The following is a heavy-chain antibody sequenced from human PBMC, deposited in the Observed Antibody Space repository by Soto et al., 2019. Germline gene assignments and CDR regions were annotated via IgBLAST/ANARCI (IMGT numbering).Heavy chain of an antibody. Sequence: PSGTLSLTFAVYGGSFSGYYWSWIRQPPGKGLEWIGEINHSGSTNYNPSLKSRVTISVDTSKNQFSLKLSSVTAADTAVYYCARGPLAEDSGRRLAGYFDYWGQGTLVTVSS. V-gene: IGHV4-34*01. D-gene: IGHD5-12*01. CDR3: ARGPLAEDSGRRLAGYFDY. J-gene: IGHJ4*02. CDR2: INHSGST. CDR1: GGSFSGYY.